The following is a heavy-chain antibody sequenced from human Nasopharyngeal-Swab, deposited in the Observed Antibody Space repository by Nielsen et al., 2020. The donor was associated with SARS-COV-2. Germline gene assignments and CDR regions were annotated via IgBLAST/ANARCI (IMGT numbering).Heavy chain of an antibody. V-gene: IGHV3-23*03. CDR2: IYSGGST. J-gene: IGHJ4*02. D-gene: IGHD4-17*01. Sequence: GESLKIPCAASGFTFSNYAMSWVRQAPGKGLEWVSVIYSGGSTYYADSVKGRFAISRDNSKNTLYLQMHSLRAEDTAVYYCARDGYGDYGAFDYWGQGTLVTVSS. CDR3: ARDGYGDYGAFDY. CDR1: GFTFSNYA.